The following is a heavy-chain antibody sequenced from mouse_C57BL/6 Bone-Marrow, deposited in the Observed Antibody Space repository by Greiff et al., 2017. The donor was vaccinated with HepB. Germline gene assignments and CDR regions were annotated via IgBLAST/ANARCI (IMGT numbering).Heavy chain of an antibody. CDR3: ARLQLGPYYFDY. CDR1: GFTFSDYY. D-gene: IGHD4-1*02. V-gene: IGHV5-12*01. J-gene: IGHJ2*01. Sequence: EVKVVESGGGLVQPGGSLKLSCAASGFTFSDYYMYWVRQTPEKRLEWVAYISNGGGSTYYPDTVKGRFTISRDNAKNTLYLQMSRLKSEDTAMYYCARLQLGPYYFDYWGQGTTLTVSS. CDR2: ISNGGGST.